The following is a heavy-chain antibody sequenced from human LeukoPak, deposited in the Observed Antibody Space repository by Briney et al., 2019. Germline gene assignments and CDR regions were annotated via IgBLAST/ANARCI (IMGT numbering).Heavy chain of an antibody. CDR1: GFTVSSNY. Sequence: GGSLRLSCAASGFTVSSNYMSWVRQAPGKGLEWVSVIYSGGSTYYADSVKGRFTISRDNSKNTLYLQMNSLRAEDTAVYYCARYYYDSSGFDYWGQGTLVTVSS. V-gene: IGHV3-66*01. J-gene: IGHJ4*02. CDR3: ARYYYDSSGFDY. CDR2: IYSGGST. D-gene: IGHD3-22*01.